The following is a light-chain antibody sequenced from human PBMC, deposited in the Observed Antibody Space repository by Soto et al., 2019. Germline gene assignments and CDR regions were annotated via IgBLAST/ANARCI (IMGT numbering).Light chain of an antibody. CDR2: AAS. J-gene: IGKJ5*01. Sequence: DIQMTQSPASLTASVGDRVTITCRASQTISKYLSWYQQKPGKAPKLLIYAASNLHSGVPSRFIGSGSGTDFTPTISSLQPEDFATYYCQQTYSLPPLTFGQGTRLE. CDR1: QTISKY. V-gene: IGKV1-39*01. CDR3: QQTYSLPPLT.